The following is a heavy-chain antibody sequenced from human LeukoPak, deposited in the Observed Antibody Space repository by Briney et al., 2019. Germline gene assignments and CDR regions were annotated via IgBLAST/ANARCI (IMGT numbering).Heavy chain of an antibody. D-gene: IGHD3-10*01. V-gene: IGHV4-59*01. Sequence: GSLRLSCAASGFTFSDYYMSWIRQPPGKGLEWIGYIYYSGSTNYNPSLKSRVTISVDTSKNQFSLKLSSVTAADTAVYYCARVGFASIYGSGSYVPTFDPWGQGTLVTVSS. CDR2: IYYSGST. CDR1: GFTFSDYY. J-gene: IGHJ5*02. CDR3: ARVGFASIYGSGSYVPTFDP.